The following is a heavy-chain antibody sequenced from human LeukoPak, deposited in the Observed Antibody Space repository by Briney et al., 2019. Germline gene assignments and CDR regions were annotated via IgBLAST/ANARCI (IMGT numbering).Heavy chain of an antibody. V-gene: IGHV3-23*01. D-gene: IGHD3-10*01. J-gene: IGHJ4*02. CDR2: ISGSGGST. CDR1: GFTFSSYA. Sequence: AGGSLRLSCAASGFTFSSYAMSWVRQAPGKGLEWVSAISGSGGSTYYADSVKGRFTISRDNSKNTLYLQMNSLRAEDTAVYYCAKGDDYYGSGSYSDYWGQGTLVTVSS. CDR3: AKGDDYYGSGSYSDY.